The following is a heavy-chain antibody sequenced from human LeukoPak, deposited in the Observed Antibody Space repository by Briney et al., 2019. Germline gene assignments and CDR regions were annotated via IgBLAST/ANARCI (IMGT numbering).Heavy chain of an antibody. CDR1: GFTVSNNY. CDR2: IYAGGST. Sequence: GSLRLSCAASGFTVSNNYMSWVRQAPGKGLEWVSVIYAGGSTYYADSVKGRFTSSRDNSKNTLYLQMNSLRAEDTAVYYCSGSGSYYSDYWGQGTLVTVSS. V-gene: IGHV3-66*01. J-gene: IGHJ4*02. CDR3: SGSGSYYSDY. D-gene: IGHD3-10*01.